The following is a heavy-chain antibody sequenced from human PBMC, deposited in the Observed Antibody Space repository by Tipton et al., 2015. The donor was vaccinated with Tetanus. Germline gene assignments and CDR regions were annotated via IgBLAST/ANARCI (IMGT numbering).Heavy chain of an antibody. CDR2: IFYSGNS. J-gene: IGHJ4*02. CDR1: GDSGSRHY. V-gene: IGHV4-59*02. D-gene: IGHD5-18*01. CDR3: ARASQRTFEF. Sequence: TLSLTCSVSGDSGSRHYWSWIRQPPGKALEWIGDIFYSGNSISNPSFRSRVTMSVDTSRTLFSLTLIAVTAADTAVYFCARASQRTFEFWGQGTLVAVSS.